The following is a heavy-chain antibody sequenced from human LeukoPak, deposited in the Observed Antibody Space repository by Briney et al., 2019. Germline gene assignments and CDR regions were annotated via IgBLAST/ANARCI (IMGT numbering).Heavy chain of an antibody. V-gene: IGHV1-2*02. CDR3: ASRIVPASHWFFDI. CDR2: INPNSGGT. Sequence: ASVKVSCKASGYTLTGYYMHWVRQAPGQGLEWMGWINPNSGGTNYAQKFQGRVTMTRDTSISTAYMELSRLRSDDTAVYYCASRIVPASHWFFDIWGRGTLVTVSS. CDR1: GYTLTGYY. J-gene: IGHJ2*01. D-gene: IGHD2-2*01.